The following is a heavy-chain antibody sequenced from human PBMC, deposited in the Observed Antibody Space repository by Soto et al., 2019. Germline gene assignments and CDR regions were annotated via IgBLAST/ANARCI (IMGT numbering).Heavy chain of an antibody. V-gene: IGHV5-51*01. Sequence: PGESLKISCRASGYDFNNFWIGWVRQMPGKGLEWVGIIFPRDSDVRYSPSFQGRVTISVDKSINAAYLPWSGLKASDTAMYYCARHFDCSTTSCYIDYWGKGSPVTVSS. CDR3: ARHFDCSTTSCYIDY. CDR1: GYDFNNFW. J-gene: IGHJ4*03. D-gene: IGHD2-2*01. CDR2: IFPRDSDV.